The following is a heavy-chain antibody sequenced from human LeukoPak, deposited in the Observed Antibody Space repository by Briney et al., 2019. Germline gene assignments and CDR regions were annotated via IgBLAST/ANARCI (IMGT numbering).Heavy chain of an antibody. CDR3: AKDPFERIAAAGVFDY. J-gene: IGHJ4*02. CDR1: GFTFSSYG. Sequence: GRSLRLSCAASGFTFSSYGMHWVRQAPGKGLEWVAVISYDGSNKYYADSVKGRFTISRDNSKNTLYLQMNSLRAEDTAVYYCAKDPFERIAAAGVFDYWGQGTLVTVSS. D-gene: IGHD6-13*01. CDR2: ISYDGSNK. V-gene: IGHV3-30*18.